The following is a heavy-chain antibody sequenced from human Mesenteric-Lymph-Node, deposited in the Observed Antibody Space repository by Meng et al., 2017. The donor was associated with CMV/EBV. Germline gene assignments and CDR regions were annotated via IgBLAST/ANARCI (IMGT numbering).Heavy chain of an antibody. D-gene: IGHD6-13*01. V-gene: IGHV3-21*01. J-gene: IGHJ6*02. CDR1: GFTFSSYS. CDR3: ARWEQLVPVKTLYYYYGMDV. CDR2: ISSSSSYI. Sequence: GESLKISCAASGFTFSSYSMNWVRQAPGKGLEWVSSISSSSSYIYYADSVKGRFTISRDNAKNSLYLQMNSLRAEDTAVYYCARWEQLVPVKTLYYYYGMDVWGQGTTVTVSS.